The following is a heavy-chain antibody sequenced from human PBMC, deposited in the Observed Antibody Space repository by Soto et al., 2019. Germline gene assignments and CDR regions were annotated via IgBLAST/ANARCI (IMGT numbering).Heavy chain of an antibody. CDR3: ATGRVYYDSSGLLQGRY. CDR2: ISGSGDDT. J-gene: IGHJ4*01. D-gene: IGHD3-22*01. CDR1: RITFSNFA. V-gene: IGHV3-23*01. Sequence: GGSLRLSCAASRITFSNFAMNWVRQAPGKGLEWVSGISGSGDDTHYADSVKGRFTISRDNSQNALYLQMSGLRAEDTAIYYCATGRVYYDSSGLLQGRYWGQGTLVTVSS.